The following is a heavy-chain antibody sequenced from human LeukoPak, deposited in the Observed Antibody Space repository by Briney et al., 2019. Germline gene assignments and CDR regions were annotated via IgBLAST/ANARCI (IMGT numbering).Heavy chain of an antibody. CDR1: RFTFSSYG. D-gene: IGHD5-12*01. Sequence: GGSLRLSCAASRFTFSSYGMRWVRQAPGKGLEWVAVIWYDGSNKYYADSVKGRFTISRDNSKSTLYLQMNSLRAEDTAVYYCARDLRGYSGYDDYFDYWGQGTLVTVSS. J-gene: IGHJ4*02. CDR3: ARDLRGYSGYDDYFDY. CDR2: IWYDGSNK. V-gene: IGHV3-33*01.